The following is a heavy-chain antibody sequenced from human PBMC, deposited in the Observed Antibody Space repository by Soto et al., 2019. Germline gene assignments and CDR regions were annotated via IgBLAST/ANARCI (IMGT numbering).Heavy chain of an antibody. V-gene: IGHV1-69*13. CDR3: ARVMSSGYKP. Sequence: SVKVSCKASGGTFSSSAISWVRQAPGQGLEWMGGIIPIFGTANYAQKFQGRVTITADESTSTAYMELSSLRSEDTAVYYCARVMSSGYKPWGQGTLVTVSS. CDR1: GGTFSSSA. J-gene: IGHJ4*02. D-gene: IGHD3-22*01. CDR2: IIPIFGTA.